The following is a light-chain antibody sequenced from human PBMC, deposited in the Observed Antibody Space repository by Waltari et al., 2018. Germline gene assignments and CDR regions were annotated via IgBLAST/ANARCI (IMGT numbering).Light chain of an antibody. CDR1: QSVCRY. J-gene: IGKJ1*01. CDR2: DGS. CDR3: QKYGRLPAT. Sequence: EIVLTQSPGTLSLSSGERATPPCRASQSVCRYLAWYQQKPGQAPRLLIYDGSTRATGIPDRFSGSGSGTDFSLTISRLEPEDFAVYYCQKYGRLPATFGQGTKVEIK. V-gene: IGKV3-20*01.